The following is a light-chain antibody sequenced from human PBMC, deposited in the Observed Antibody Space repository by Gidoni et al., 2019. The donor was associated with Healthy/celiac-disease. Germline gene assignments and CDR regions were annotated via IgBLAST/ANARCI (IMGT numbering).Light chain of an antibody. CDR2: WAA. CDR3: QQYYSTPAWT. V-gene: IGKV4-1*01. J-gene: IGKJ1*01. Sequence: VVMPQSTDSLSVSLGERATINFKSSQSVLSSSNNQNYLAWYPQKPGQPPNLLIYWAATRESGVPDRFSGSGYGTDFTLTISSLQAEDVAVYYCQQYYSTPAWTFGQGTKVEIK. CDR1: QSVLSSSNNQNY.